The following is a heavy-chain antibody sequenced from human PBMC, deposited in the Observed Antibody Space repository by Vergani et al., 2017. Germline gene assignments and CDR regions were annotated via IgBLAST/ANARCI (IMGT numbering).Heavy chain of an antibody. CDR2: ISYDGTNK. CDR1: GFTFSTYG. CDR3: AKESTPMVWGINAFDI. Sequence: QVQLVESGGGVVQPGRSLRLSCAAYGFTFSTYGMHWVRQAPGKGLEWVAIISYDGTNKYYANSVKGLFTISRDNSKNTLYLQMNSLRAEDTAVYYCAKESTPMVWGINAFDIWGQGTMVTVSS. V-gene: IGHV3-30*18. J-gene: IGHJ3*02. D-gene: IGHD3-10*01.